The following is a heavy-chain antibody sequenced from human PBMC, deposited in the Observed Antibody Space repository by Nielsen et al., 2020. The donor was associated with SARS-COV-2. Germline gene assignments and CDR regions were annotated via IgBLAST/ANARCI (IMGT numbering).Heavy chain of an antibody. J-gene: IGHJ4*02. Sequence: GGSLRLSCAASAFTFSNYAVHWVRQAPGKGLEWVAVILSDGREKYYADSVRGRFSISRDTSKNTVYLQMNSVRADDTGVYYCANFWDWGQGTLVTVSS. CDR2: ILSDGREK. CDR1: AFTFSNYA. V-gene: IGHV3-30*04. CDR3: ANFWD. D-gene: IGHD3-3*01.